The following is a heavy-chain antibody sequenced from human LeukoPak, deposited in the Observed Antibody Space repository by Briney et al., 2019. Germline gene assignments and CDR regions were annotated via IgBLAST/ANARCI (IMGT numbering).Heavy chain of an antibody. CDR3: AREVFYSSGWYDGSNWFDP. CDR2: IDHSGST. V-gene: IGHV4-39*07. Sequence: SETLSLTCTVSGGSISSSSYYWGWIRQPPGKGLEWTGSIDHSGSTYYNPSLKSRVTISVDTSKNQFSLKLSSVTAADTAVYYCAREVFYSSGWYDGSNWFDPWGQGTLVTVSS. D-gene: IGHD6-19*01. CDR1: GGSISSSSYY. J-gene: IGHJ5*02.